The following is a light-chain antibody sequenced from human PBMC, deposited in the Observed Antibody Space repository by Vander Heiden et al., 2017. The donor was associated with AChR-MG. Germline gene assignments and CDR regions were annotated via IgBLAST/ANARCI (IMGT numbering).Light chain of an antibody. J-gene: IGLJ2*01. Sequence: SYELTQPPSVSVSPGQTASITCSGDKVGDKYACWYQQKQGQSPVLVIYQDSQRPSGIHERFAGYNSGNTATLTIGGTQAMDEADYYCQAWDSSTHVVFGRGTKLTVL. CDR1: KVGDKY. V-gene: IGLV3-1*01. CDR3: QAWDSSTHVV. CDR2: QDS.